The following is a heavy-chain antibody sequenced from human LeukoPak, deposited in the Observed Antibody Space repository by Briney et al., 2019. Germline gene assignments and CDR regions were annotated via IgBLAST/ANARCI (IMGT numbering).Heavy chain of an antibody. D-gene: IGHD5-24*01. CDR3: ARDPWRWLQYIDY. CDR1: GFTFSSYA. CDR2: ISYDGSNK. V-gene: IGHV3-30-3*01. J-gene: IGHJ4*02. Sequence: GGSLRLSCAASGFTFSSYAMHWVRQAPGKGLEWVAVISYDGSNKYYADSVKGRFTISRDNSKNTLYLQMNSLRAEDTAVYYCARDPWRWLQYIDYWGREPWSPSPQ.